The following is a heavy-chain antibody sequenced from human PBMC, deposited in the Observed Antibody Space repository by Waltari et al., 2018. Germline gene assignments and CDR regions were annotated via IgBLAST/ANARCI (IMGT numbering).Heavy chain of an antibody. CDR3: AHTRRSSSYFDY. CDR1: GFSLSTSGVG. Sequence: QITLKESGPTLVKTTQTLTLTCTFSGFSLSTSGVGVGWTRQPPGKALEWLALIYWNGDKRYSPSLKSRLTITKAPSKNQVVLPMTNMDPVTTATYYCAHTRRSSSYFDYWGQGTLVTVSS. V-gene: IGHV2-5*01. CDR2: IYWNGDK. D-gene: IGHD6-13*01. J-gene: IGHJ4*02.